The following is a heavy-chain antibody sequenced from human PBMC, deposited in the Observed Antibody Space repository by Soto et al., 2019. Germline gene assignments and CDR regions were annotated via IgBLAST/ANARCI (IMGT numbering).Heavy chain of an antibody. CDR2: ISYDGSNK. CDR1: GFTFSSYG. CDR3: AKEGLPTTSPGSHDWFDT. Sequence: GGSLRLSCAASGFTFSSYGMHWVRQAPGKGLEWVAVISYDGSNKYYADSVKGRFTIYRDNSKNTLYLQMNSLRAEDTAVYYCAKEGLPTTSPGSHDWFDTWGQGT. V-gene: IGHV3-30*18. D-gene: IGHD1-7*01. J-gene: IGHJ5*02.